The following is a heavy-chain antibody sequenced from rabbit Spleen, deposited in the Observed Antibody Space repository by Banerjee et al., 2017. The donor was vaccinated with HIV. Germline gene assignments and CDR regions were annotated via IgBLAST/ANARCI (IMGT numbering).Heavy chain of an antibody. J-gene: IGHJ4*01. D-gene: IGHD8-1*01. CDR1: GFSLTSSDY. CDR3: ARDGAGGSYFAL. Sequence: QSLEESGGDLVKPGASLTLTCTASGFSLTSSDYMCWVRQAPGKGLEWIGYIDPIFGSTDFANWVNGRFSISRENAQNTVFLQMTSLTAADTATYFCARDGAGGSYFALWGPGTLVTVS. V-gene: IGHV1S40*01. CDR2: IDPIFGST.